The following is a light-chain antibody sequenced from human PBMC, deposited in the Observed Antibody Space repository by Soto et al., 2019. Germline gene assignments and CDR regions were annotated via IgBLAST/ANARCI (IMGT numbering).Light chain of an antibody. CDR1: QSVSSDY. CDR3: HQYGSSPST. Sequence: EIVLTQSPGTLSLSPGERATLSCRASQSVSSDYFAWYQQKPGQTPRLLVYGASSRATGIPDRFSGSGSGTDCTLTISRLEPEDFAVYYCHQYGSSPSTFGQGTKLEIK. V-gene: IGKV3-20*01. CDR2: GAS. J-gene: IGKJ2*01.